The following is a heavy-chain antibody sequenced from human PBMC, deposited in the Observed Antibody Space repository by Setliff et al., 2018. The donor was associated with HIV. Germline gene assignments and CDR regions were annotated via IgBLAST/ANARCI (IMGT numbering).Heavy chain of an antibody. CDR1: GRSFSGYY. CDR2: INHSGGT. V-gene: IGHV4-34*01. Sequence: KTSETLSLTCAVYGRSFSGYYWNWIRQSPGKELEWIGEINHSGGTNYNPSLKSRVTMSIDTSKNQFSLNVSSVTAADTAVYYCARGWGHDGFDFWGQGTMVTVSS. D-gene: IGHD7-27*01. J-gene: IGHJ3*01. CDR3: ARGWGHDGFDF.